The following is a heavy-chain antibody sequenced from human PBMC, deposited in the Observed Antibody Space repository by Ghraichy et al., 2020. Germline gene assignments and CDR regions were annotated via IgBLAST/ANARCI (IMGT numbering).Heavy chain of an antibody. V-gene: IGHV3-15*01. CDR2: IKSKTDGGTT. CDR3: TTWFLLIGGFDY. D-gene: IGHD3-10*01. J-gene: IGHJ4*02. Sequence: GGSLRLSCAASGFTFSNAWMSWVRQAPGKGLEWVGRIKSKTDGGTTDYAAPVKGRFTISRDDSKNTLYLQMNSLKTEDTAVYYCTTWFLLIGGFDYWGQGTLVTVSS. CDR1: GFTFSNAW.